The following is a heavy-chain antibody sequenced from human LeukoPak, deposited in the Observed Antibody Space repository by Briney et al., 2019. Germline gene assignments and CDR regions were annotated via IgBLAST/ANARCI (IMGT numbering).Heavy chain of an antibody. V-gene: IGHV1-2*02. CDR3: ARGGEVCSSTSCYRGHGY. CDR1: GYSFTGYY. J-gene: IGHJ4*02. CDR2: INPNSGGT. D-gene: IGHD2-2*01. Sequence: ASVKVSCKASGYSFTGYYIHWVRQAPGQGPVWMGWINPNSGGTEFAQKFQGRVTMTRDTSISTAYMELSRLRPDDTAVYYCARGGEVCSSTSCYRGHGYWGQGTLVTVSS.